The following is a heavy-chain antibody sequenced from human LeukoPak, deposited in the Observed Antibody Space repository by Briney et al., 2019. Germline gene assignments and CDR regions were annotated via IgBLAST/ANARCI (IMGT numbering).Heavy chain of an antibody. CDR1: AFTCSGYA. CDR2: ISYDGNTK. CDR3: ARGYYGEQY. V-gene: IGHV3-30-3*01. J-gene: IGHJ4*02. D-gene: IGHD3-10*01. Sequence: GGSLRLSCSPASAFTCSGYAMRWVRPAPAKGLEWLAFISYDGNTKYYADSVKGRFTVSRDNSKNTLYLQMDSLRTEDTAFYYCARGYYGEQYWGQGTLVTVSS.